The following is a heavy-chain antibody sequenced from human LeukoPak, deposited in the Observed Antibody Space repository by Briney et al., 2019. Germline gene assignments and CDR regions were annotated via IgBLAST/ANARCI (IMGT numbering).Heavy chain of an antibody. V-gene: IGHV5-51*01. J-gene: IGHJ5*02. D-gene: IGHD1-26*01. CDR2: IYPGDSDT. CDR1: GYSFTSYW. CDR3: ARVYSGSYYWFDP. Sequence: GESLKISCKGSGYSFTSYWIGWVRHMPGKGLEWMGIIYPGDSDTRYSPSFQGQVTISADKSISTAYLQWSSLKASDTGMYYCARVYSGSYYWFDPWGQGTLVTVSS.